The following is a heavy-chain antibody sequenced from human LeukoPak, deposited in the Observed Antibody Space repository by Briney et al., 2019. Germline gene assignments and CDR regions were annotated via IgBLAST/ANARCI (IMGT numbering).Heavy chain of an antibody. CDR2: TRSSNGHI. V-gene: IGHV3-21*01. CDR1: GFTFTSYS. Sequence: GGSLRLSCAASGFTFTSYSMNWVRQAPGKGLEXXSITRSSNGHIYYADSVKGRFTISRDKAKKSLYLQMNSLRAEDTAVYYCARGEGPSTLDYWGQGTLVTVSS. J-gene: IGHJ4*02. CDR3: ARGEGPSTLDY. D-gene: IGHD3-3*02.